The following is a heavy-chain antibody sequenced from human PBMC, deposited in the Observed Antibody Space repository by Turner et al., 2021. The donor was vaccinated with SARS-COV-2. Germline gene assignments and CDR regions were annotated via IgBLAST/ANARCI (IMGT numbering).Heavy chain of an antibody. V-gene: IGHV3-53*04. J-gene: IGHJ4*02. Sequence: EVQLVESGGGLVQPGGSLRLSCAASGFTVSSNYMSWVRQAPGKGLEWVSVIYSGGSTFYADSVKGRFTISRHNSKNTLYLQMNSLRAEDTAVYYGARDYGELFFDYWGQGTLVTVSS. CDR3: ARDYGELFFDY. CDR1: GFTVSSNY. CDR2: IYSGGST. D-gene: IGHD3-10*01.